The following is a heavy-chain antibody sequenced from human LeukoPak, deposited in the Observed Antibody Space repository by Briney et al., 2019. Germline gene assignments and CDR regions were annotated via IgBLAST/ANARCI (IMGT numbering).Heavy chain of an antibody. Sequence: GGSLRLSCAASGFTFSSYWMSWVRQAPGKGLKWVANIKQDGSEKYYVDSVKGRFTISRDNAKNSLYLQMNSLRAEDTAVYYCARFSGSNVWLYWGQGTLVTVSS. CDR2: IKQDGSEK. D-gene: IGHD1-26*01. CDR1: GFTFSSYW. V-gene: IGHV3-7*01. J-gene: IGHJ4*02. CDR3: ARFSGSNVWLY.